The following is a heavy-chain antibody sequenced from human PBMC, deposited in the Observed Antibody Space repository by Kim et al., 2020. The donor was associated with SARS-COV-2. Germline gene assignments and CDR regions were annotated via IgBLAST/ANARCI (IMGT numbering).Heavy chain of an antibody. V-gene: IGHV6-1*01. J-gene: IGHJ5*02. D-gene: IGHD4-17*01. CDR3: ARDWSAEMDLYGDHKNWFDP. CDR2: TYYRSKWYN. CDR1: GDSVSSNSAA. Sequence: SQTLSLTCAISGDSVSSNSAAWNWIRQSPSRGLEWLGRTYYRSKWYNDYAVSVKSRITINPDTSKNQFSLQLNSVTPEDTAVYYCARDWSAEMDLYGDHKNWFDPWGQGTLVTVS.